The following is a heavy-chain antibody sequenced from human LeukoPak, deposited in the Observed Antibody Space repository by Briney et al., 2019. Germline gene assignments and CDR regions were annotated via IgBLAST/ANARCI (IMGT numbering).Heavy chain of an antibody. D-gene: IGHD2-2*01. CDR3: ARDRCSGSSCYFDY. J-gene: IGHJ4*02. Sequence: VSVKVSCKASGYTFTNLGITWVRQAPGQGLEWMGWTSAYNGNTDYTQKFQGRVTMTTDTSASTAYMELRSLRSDDTAAYYCARDRCSGSSCYFDYWGQGTLVTVSS. CDR1: GYTFTNLG. V-gene: IGHV1-18*01. CDR2: TSAYNGNT.